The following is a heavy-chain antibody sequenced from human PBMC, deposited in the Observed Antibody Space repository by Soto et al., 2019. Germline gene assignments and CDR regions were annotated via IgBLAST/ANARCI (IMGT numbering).Heavy chain of an antibody. V-gene: IGHV4-59*01. CDR3: ARDLGGGNWFDP. CDR2: IYYSGGT. D-gene: IGHD6-25*01. CDR1: GGSISSYY. J-gene: IGHJ5*02. Sequence: SETLSLTCTVSGGSISSYYWSWIRQPPGKGLEWIGYIYYSGGTNYNPSLKSRVTISVDTSKNHFSLKLSSVTAADTAVYYCARDLGGGNWFDPWGQGTLVTVSS.